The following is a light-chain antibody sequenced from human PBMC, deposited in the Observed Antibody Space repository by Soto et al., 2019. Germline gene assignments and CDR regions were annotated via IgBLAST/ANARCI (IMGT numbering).Light chain of an antibody. CDR2: GND. Sequence: QSVLTQPPSVSGAPGQTVIISCSGSSSNLGAPYDVNWFRQLPGTVPRLLIYGNDQRPSGVPDRFSASKSGTSASLAISGLRSDDEADYYCAAWDDSLSGWVFGGGTKLTVL. J-gene: IGLJ2*01. V-gene: IGLV1-47*02. CDR3: AAWDDSLSGWV. CDR1: SSNLGAPYD.